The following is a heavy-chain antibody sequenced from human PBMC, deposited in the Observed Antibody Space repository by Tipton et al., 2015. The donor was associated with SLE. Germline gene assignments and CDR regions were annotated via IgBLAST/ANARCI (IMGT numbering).Heavy chain of an antibody. CDR1: GGSISGYY. Sequence: TLSLTCTVSGGSISGYYWSWIRQPPGKGLEWIGEINHSGSTNYNPSLKSRVTISVDTSKNQFSLKLSSVTAADTAVYYCARHARGYGGNPRSWFDPWGQGTLVTVSS. D-gene: IGHD4/OR15-4a*01. V-gene: IGHV4-34*01. CDR2: INHSGST. CDR3: ARHARGYGGNPRSWFDP. J-gene: IGHJ5*02.